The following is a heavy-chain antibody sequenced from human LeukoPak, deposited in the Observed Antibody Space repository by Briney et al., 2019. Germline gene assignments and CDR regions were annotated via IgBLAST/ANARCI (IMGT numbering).Heavy chain of an antibody. J-gene: IGHJ4*02. V-gene: IGHV3-48*03. Sequence: GGSLRLSCAASRFTFSNYEMHWVRQAPGKGLEWLSYISSSGNTIYYADSVKGRFTISRDNSKNSLYLQMNSLKTEDTAVYYCARVYSSSWYGSYFDYWGQGALVTVSS. CDR1: RFTFSNYE. CDR2: ISSSGNTI. D-gene: IGHD6-13*01. CDR3: ARVYSSSWYGSYFDY.